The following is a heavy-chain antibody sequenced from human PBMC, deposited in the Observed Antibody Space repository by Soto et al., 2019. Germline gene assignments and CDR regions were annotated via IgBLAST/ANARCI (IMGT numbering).Heavy chain of an antibody. CDR2: IWYDGSHK. J-gene: IGHJ4*02. Sequence: QVQLVESGAGVVQPGRSLRLSCAASGFSFSDYGMHWVRQAPGKGLEWVAAIWYDGSHKYHADSVKDRFNISRDNSKNTLYLQMDSLRAEDTAVYYCARGATIERGERDFDYWGQGALVTVSS. D-gene: IGHD4-17*01. CDR1: GFSFSDYG. V-gene: IGHV3-33*01. CDR3: ARGATIERGERDFDY.